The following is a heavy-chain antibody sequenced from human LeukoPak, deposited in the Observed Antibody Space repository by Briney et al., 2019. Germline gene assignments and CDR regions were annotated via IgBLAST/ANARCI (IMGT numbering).Heavy chain of an antibody. Sequence: SETLSLTCTVSGGSISSSSYYWGWLRQPPGKGLEWIGSIYYSGSTYYNPSLKSRVTISVDTSKNQFSLRLSSVTAADTALYYCVRDNGNWDIDYWGQGTLVTVSS. CDR3: VRDNGNWDIDY. CDR2: IYYSGST. V-gene: IGHV4-39*07. CDR1: GGSISSSSYY. D-gene: IGHD7-27*01. J-gene: IGHJ4*02.